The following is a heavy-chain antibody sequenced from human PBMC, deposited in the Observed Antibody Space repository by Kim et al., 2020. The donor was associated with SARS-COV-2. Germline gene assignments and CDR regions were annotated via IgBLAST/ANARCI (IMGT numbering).Heavy chain of an antibody. CDR2: ISYDGSNK. Sequence: GGSLRLSCAASGFTFSSYGMHWVRQAPGKGLEWVAVISYDGSNKYYADSVKGRFTISRDNSKNTLYLQMNSLRAEDTAVYYCAKDRRAESYSSSSWVVVGGQGTLVTVSS. D-gene: IGHD6-13*01. V-gene: IGHV3-30*18. J-gene: IGHJ4*02. CDR3: AKDRRAESYSSSSWVVV. CDR1: GFTFSSYG.